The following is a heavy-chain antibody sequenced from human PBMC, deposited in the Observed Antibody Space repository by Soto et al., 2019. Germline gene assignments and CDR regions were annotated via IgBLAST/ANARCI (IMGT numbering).Heavy chain of an antibody. D-gene: IGHD4-17*01. CDR2: IYYSGST. J-gene: IGHJ6*02. Sequence: QVQLQESGPGLVKPSQTLSLTCTVSGGSISSGDYYWSWIRQPPGKGLEWIGYIYYSGSTYYNPSLKSRVTISVDTSKNQFSLKLSSVTAADTAVYYCARVDGDYEGYYYYYGMDVWGQGTTVTVSS. CDR1: GGSISSGDYY. V-gene: IGHV4-30-4*01. CDR3: ARVDGDYEGYYYYYGMDV.